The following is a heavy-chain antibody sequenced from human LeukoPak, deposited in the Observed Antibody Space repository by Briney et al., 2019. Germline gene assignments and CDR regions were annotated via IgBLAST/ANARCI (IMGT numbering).Heavy chain of an antibody. V-gene: IGHV5-51*01. Sequence: GESLKISCKGSGYSFTSYWIGWVRQMPGKGLKWMGIIYPGDSDTRYSPSFQGQVTISADKSICTAYLQWSSLKASDTAMYYCARTRVKMETREFDYWGQGTLVTVSS. J-gene: IGHJ4*02. CDR2: IYPGDSDT. CDR1: GYSFTSYW. CDR3: ARTRVKMETREFDY. D-gene: IGHD5-24*01.